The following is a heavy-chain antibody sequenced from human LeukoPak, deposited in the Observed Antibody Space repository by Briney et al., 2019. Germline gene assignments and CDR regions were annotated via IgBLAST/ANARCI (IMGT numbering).Heavy chain of an antibody. CDR2: ISSSSSTI. CDR3: ARNPILGGFIFIQNYYYSGMDV. CDR1: GFSFSNYW. D-gene: IGHD3-16*01. V-gene: IGHV3-48*01. Sequence: GGSLRLSCAASGFSFSNYWMTWVRQAPGKGLEWVSYISSSSSTIYYADSVKGRFTISRDNAKNSLYLQMNSLRAEDTAVYYCARNPILGGFIFIQNYYYSGMDVGGKGPTVPVP. J-gene: IGHJ6*04.